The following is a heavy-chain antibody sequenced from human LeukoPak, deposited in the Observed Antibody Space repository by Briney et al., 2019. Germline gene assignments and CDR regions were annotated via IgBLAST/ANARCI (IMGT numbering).Heavy chain of an antibody. CDR3: ARPRLDYGDYGLPFEF. CDR2: ISAHNGNT. CDR1: GYTFTGYG. Sequence: GASVKVSCKASGYTFTGYGIGWVRQAPGQGLEWMAWISAHNGNTHYAQKFHDRVTMTTDTSTSTAYMELRNLRSDDTAVYYCARPRLDYGDYGLPFEFWGQGTLVTVSS. J-gene: IGHJ4*02. V-gene: IGHV1-18*04. D-gene: IGHD4-17*01.